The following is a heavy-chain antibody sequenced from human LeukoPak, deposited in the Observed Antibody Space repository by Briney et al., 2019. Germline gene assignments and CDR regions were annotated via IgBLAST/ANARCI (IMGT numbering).Heavy chain of an antibody. V-gene: IGHV3-7*01. Sequence: GGSLRLSCAASGFTFSSYWMSWVRQAPGKGLEWVANIKQDGSEKYYVDSVKGRFTISRDNAKNSLYLQMNSLRAEDTAVYYCASSSWYWYFDDWGQGTLVTVSA. D-gene: IGHD6-13*01. J-gene: IGHJ4*02. CDR2: IKQDGSEK. CDR3: ASSSWYWYFDD. CDR1: GFTFSSYW.